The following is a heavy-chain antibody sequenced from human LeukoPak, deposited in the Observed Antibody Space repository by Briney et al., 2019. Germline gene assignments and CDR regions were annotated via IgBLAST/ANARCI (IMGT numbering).Heavy chain of an antibody. CDR3: AREGIVGATTRWFGP. D-gene: IGHD1-26*01. V-gene: IGHV1-69*06. CDR1: GGTFSSYA. J-gene: IGHJ5*02. CDR2: IIPIFGTA. Sequence: VASVKVSCKASGGTFSSYAISWVRQAPGQGLEWMGGIIPIFGTANYAQKFQGRVTITADKSTSTAYMELSSLRSEDTAVYYCAREGIVGATTRWFGPWGQGTLVTVSS.